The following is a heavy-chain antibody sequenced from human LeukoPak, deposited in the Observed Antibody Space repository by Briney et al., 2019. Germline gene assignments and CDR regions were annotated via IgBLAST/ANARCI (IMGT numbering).Heavy chain of an antibody. J-gene: IGHJ4*02. CDR1: GYTFTGYN. Sequence: ASVKVSCKASGYTFTGYNIHWMRQAPGQGLEWMGWINPNGGGTNYAQNFQGRVTMTMDTSITTVYMEVSGLTPDHKAVYYCARAVRVTTDFDCWGQGTLVTVSS. CDR2: INPNGGGT. V-gene: IGHV1-2*02. CDR3: ARAVRVTTDFDC. D-gene: IGHD2-21*02.